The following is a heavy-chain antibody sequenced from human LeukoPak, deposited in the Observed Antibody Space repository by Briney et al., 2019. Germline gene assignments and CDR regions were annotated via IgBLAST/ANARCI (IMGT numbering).Heavy chain of an antibody. V-gene: IGHV4-39*01. D-gene: IGHD2-2*01. CDR2: IYYSGST. CDR1: GGSISSSSYY. Sequence: SETLSLTCTVSGGSISSSSYYWGWIRQPPGKGLEWIGSIYYSGSTYYNPSLKSRVTISVDTSKNQFSLKLSSVTAADTAVYYCARHGSDCSSTSCYFFWGHNWFDPWGQGTLVTVSS. CDR3: ARHGSDCSSTSCYFFWGHNWFDP. J-gene: IGHJ5*02.